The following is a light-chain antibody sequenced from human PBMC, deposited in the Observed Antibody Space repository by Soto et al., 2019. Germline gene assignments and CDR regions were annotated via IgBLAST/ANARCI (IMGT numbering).Light chain of an antibody. V-gene: IGKV3-20*01. CDR3: QQYGSSPQS. CDR2: GAS. CDR1: QSVSSSY. Sequence: EIVLTQSPGTLSLSPGERATLSCRASQSVSSSYLAWYQQKPGQAPRLLIYGASSRATGIPDRFSGSGSGTVFTLTISRLEPEDFAVYYCQQYGSSPQSFGQGTKVESK. J-gene: IGKJ1*01.